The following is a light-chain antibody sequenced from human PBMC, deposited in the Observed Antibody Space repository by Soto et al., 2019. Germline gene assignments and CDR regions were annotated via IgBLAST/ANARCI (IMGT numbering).Light chain of an antibody. V-gene: IGLV2-8*01. J-gene: IGLJ2*01. Sequence: QSALTQPPSASGSPGQSVTISCTGTSSDVGGYNCVSWYQQHPGKAPKLMIYDVSKRPSGVPDRFSGSKSGNTASLTVSGLQAEDEADYYCSSYAGSNSPVVFGGGTKVTVL. CDR3: SSYAGSNSPVV. CDR1: SSDVGGYNC. CDR2: DVS.